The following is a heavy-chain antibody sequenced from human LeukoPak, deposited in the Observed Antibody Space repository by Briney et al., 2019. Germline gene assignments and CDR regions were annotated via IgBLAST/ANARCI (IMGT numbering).Heavy chain of an antibody. J-gene: IGHJ4*02. Sequence: PGGSLRLSCAASGYTFSDYWMSWVRQAPGKGLERVANIKPDGRDKYHVDSVKGRFTTSRDNAKASLYLLMNSLRAEDTAVYYCARGRFCDSGNCYLDYWGQGTLVTVSS. D-gene: IGHD4-23*01. V-gene: IGHV3-7*01. CDR2: IKPDGRDK. CDR3: ARGRFCDSGNCYLDY. CDR1: GYTFSDYW.